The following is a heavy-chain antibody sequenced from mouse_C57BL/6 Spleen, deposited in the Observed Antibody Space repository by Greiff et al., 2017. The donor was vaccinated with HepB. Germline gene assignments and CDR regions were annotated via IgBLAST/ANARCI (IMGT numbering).Heavy chain of an antibody. CDR1: GYTFTDYN. J-gene: IGHJ4*01. V-gene: IGHV1-18*01. Sequence: VQLKQSGPELVKPGASVKIPCKASGYTFTDYNMDWVKQSHGKSLEWIGDINPNNGGTIYNQKFKGKATLTVDKSSSTAYMELRSLTSEDTAVYYCARSAYYDGSSFYAMDYWGQGTSVTVSS. D-gene: IGHD1-1*01. CDR2: INPNNGGT. CDR3: ARSAYYDGSSFYAMDY.